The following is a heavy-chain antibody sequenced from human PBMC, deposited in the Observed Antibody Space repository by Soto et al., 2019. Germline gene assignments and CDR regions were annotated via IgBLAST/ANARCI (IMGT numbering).Heavy chain of an antibody. CDR3: ARGGGGYYYYYYGMDV. D-gene: IGHD3-16*01. Sequence: ASVKVSCKASGYTFTSYDINWVRQATGQGLEWMGWMNPNSGNTGYAQKFQGRVTMTRNTSISTAYMELSSLRSEDTAVYYCARGGGGYYYYYYGMDVWVQGTTVSVSS. CDR1: GYTFTSYD. J-gene: IGHJ6*02. V-gene: IGHV1-8*01. CDR2: MNPNSGNT.